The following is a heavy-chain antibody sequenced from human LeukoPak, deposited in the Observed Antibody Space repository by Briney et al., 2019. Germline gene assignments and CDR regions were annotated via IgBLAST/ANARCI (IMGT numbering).Heavy chain of an antibody. V-gene: IGHV3-53*01. J-gene: IGHJ5*02. CDR3: ARERGNNWFDP. CDR1: GLTVSSNY. D-gene: IGHD3-16*01. CDR2: IYSGGST. Sequence: GGSLRLSCAASGLTVSSNYMSWVRQAPGKGLEWVSVIYSGGSTYYADSVKGRFTISRDNSKNTLYLQMNSLRAEDTAVYYCARERGNNWFDPWGQGTLVTVSS.